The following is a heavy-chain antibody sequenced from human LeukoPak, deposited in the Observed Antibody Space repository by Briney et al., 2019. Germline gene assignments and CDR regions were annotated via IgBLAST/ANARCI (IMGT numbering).Heavy chain of an antibody. J-gene: IGHJ4*02. V-gene: IGHV3-30*04. D-gene: IGHD1-26*01. CDR3: ARDPSSGSYSVVDY. Sequence: PGRSLRLSCAASGFTFSSYAMHWVRQAPGKGLEWVAVISYDGSNKYYADSVKGRFTISRDNSKNTLYLQMNSLRAEDTAVYYCARDPSSGSYSVVDYWGQGTLVTVSS. CDR1: GFTFSSYA. CDR2: ISYDGSNK.